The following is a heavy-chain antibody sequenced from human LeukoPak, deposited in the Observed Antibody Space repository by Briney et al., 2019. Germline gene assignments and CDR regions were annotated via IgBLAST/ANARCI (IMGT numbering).Heavy chain of an antibody. CDR1: GYSISSGYY. CDR3: ARQTGSGLFILP. J-gene: IGHJ4*02. D-gene: IGHD3/OR15-3a*01. V-gene: IGHV4-38-2*02. Sequence: SETLSLTCSVSGYSISSGYYWDWIRQPPGKGLEWIASIYHSGKSYYNPSLKSQVSISIDTSKNQFSLRLTSVTAADTAVYYCARQTGSGLFILPGGQGTLVTVSS. CDR2: IYHSGKS.